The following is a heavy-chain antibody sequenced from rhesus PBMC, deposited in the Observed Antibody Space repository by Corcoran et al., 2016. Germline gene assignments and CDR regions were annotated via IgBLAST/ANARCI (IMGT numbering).Heavy chain of an antibody. J-gene: IGHJ4*01. D-gene: IGHD3S6*01. CDR1: GGSISSNW. V-gene: IGHV4-173*01. CDR3: TQSGYLDY. CDR2: ISGSGETT. Sequence: QLQLQESGPGLVKPSETLSLTCAVSGGSISSNWWNWIRQPPGKGLEWIGRISGSGETTSYNPSLKSRVTISTDTSKNQLSLKLISVTAADTAVYYCTQSGYLDYWGQGVLVTVSS.